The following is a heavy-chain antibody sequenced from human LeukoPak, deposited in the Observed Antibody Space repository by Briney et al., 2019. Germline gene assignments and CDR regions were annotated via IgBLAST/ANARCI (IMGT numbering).Heavy chain of an antibody. D-gene: IGHD3-22*01. CDR2: IDSGSNNI. V-gene: IGHV3-48*01. J-gene: IGHJ4*02. CDR1: GFTFSTYS. Sequence: GGSLRLSCAASGFTFSTYSMNWVRQAPGKGLEWVSGIDSGSNNIHYADSVKGRFTISRDDAKNSLYLQMNSLRAEDTALYYCAKGGHYYDSSGYTSFDYWGQGTLVTVSS. CDR3: AKGGHYYDSSGYTSFDY.